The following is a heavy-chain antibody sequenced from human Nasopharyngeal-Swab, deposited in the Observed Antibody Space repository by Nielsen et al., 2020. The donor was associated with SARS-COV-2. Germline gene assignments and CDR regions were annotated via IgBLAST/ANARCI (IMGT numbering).Heavy chain of an antibody. CDR2: IFSSGST. V-gene: IGHV4-61*02. D-gene: IGHD3-22*01. CDR1: GGSISSSAYS. J-gene: IGHJ6*02. CDR3: ARALSGSNFASYGLDV. Sequence: SETLSLTCSVSGGSISSSAYSWSWIRQPAGKELEWIGRIFSSGSTTKNPSLKSRVSMSIDTSRKQFSLKLTPVTAADTAVYYCARALSGSNFASYGLDVWGQGTTVTVSS.